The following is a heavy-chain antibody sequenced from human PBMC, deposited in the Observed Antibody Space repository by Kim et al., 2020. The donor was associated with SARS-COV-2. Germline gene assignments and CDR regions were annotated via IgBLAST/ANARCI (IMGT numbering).Heavy chain of an antibody. Sequence: TDYAGSVKSRITLHPDTSQNQFSLQLTSVTPEDTALYYCARGSYDMTFDVWGQGTTVTVSS. J-gene: IGHJ6*02. CDR2: T. D-gene: IGHD3-9*01. V-gene: IGHV6-1*01. CDR3: ARGSYDMTFDV.